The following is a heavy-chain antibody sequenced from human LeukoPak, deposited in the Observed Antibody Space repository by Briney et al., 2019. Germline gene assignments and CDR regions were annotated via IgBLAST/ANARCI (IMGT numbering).Heavy chain of an antibody. J-gene: IGHJ2*01. D-gene: IGHD3-9*01. CDR1: GFTFRSYG. CDR2: LSYDGTNK. Sequence: GGSLRLSCAASGFTFRSYGMHWVRQVPGKGLEWVAVLSYDGTNKHYADSVKGRFTISRDNSKNTLYLQMNSLRVEDTAVYYCARSGDMGPVMISYYDLWGRGTLVNVSS. V-gene: IGHV3-30*03. CDR3: ARSGDMGPVMISYYDL.